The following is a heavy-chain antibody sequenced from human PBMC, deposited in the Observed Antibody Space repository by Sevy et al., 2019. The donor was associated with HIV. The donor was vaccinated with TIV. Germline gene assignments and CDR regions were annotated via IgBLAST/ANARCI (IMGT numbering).Heavy chain of an antibody. CDR2: ISSSSRYI. CDR3: ARVVTYCSGGSCFPGYYYGMDV. CDR1: GFTFSNYN. J-gene: IGHJ6*02. Sequence: GGCLRLSCAASGFTFSNYNMNWVRQAPGKGLEWVSSISSSSRYIYYADSMKGRFTISRDNAKNSLYLQMNSLRADDTAVYYCARVVTYCSGGSCFPGYYYGMDVWGQGTTVTVSS. V-gene: IGHV3-21*01. D-gene: IGHD2-15*01.